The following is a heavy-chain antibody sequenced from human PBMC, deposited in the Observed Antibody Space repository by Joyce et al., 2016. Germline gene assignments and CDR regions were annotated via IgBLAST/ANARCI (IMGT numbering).Heavy chain of an antibody. J-gene: IGHJ4*02. CDR2: ITHSGAT. D-gene: IGHD6-19*01. CDR3: ARSQWLAPLRY. V-gene: IGHV4-34*01. Sequence: QVQLQQWGAGLLKPSETLSLTCAVSGGPFRGFFWPWMRQPPGNGLEWIGDITHSGATNYHSALESRVTISIDTSKSEFSRKLNSITAADAATYFCARSQWLAPLRYCGQGTLVTVSS. CDR1: GGPFRGFF.